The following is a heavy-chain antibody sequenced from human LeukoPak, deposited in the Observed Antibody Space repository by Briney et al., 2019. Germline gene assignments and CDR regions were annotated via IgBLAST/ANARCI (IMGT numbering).Heavy chain of an antibody. J-gene: IGHJ5*02. CDR1: GGSISLYY. D-gene: IGHD3-10*01. Sequence: SETLSLTCTVSGGSISLYYWSWIRQPPGKGLEWIGYTHYSGSTNYNPSLRSRVTISGDTSKNQFSLNLSSVTAADTAVYYCARGGYYGSGNDFRFDPWGQGTLVTVSS. V-gene: IGHV4-59*01. CDR3: ARGGYYGSGNDFRFDP. CDR2: THYSGST.